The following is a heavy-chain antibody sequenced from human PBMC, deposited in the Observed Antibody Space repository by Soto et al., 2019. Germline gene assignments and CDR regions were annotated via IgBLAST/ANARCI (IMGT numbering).Heavy chain of an antibody. CDR2: FNTYTGNP. V-gene: IGHV7-4-1*02. CDR1: GYSFTTYG. J-gene: IGHJ6*02. D-gene: IGHD3-22*01. CDR3: YYGMDV. Sequence: ASVKVSCKASGYSFTTYGMNWVPQAPGQGLEWMGWFNTYTGNPTYAQGFTGRFVFSMDTSASTAYLQISSPVVVIKEGAPGYYGMDVWGQGTTVTVSS.